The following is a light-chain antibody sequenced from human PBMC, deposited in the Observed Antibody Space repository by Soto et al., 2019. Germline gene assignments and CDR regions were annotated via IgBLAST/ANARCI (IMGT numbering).Light chain of an antibody. V-gene: IGLV1-40*01. CDR3: QSYDSSLSGWV. CDR1: SSNIGAGYD. Sequence: QSVLTQPPSVSGAPGQRVTISCTGSSSNIGAGYDVHWYQQVPGTAPKLLIHGNSNRPSGVPDRFSGSKSGTSASLAITGLHAEDEADYYCQSYDSSLSGWVFGGGTKLTVL. CDR2: GNS. J-gene: IGLJ3*02.